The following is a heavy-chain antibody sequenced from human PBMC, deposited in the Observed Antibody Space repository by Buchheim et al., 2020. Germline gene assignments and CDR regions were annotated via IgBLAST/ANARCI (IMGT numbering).Heavy chain of an antibody. D-gene: IGHD6-13*01. CDR1: GGSFSGYY. CDR3: ARARPPGGYRSHYFDY. CDR2: INHSGST. Sequence: QVQLQQWGAGLLKPSEPLSLTCAVYGGSFSGYYWSWIRQPPGKGLEWIGEINHSGSTNYNPSLKSRVTISVDTSKNQFSLKLSSVTAADTAVYYCARARPPGGYRSHYFDYWGQGTL. J-gene: IGHJ4*02. V-gene: IGHV4-34*01.